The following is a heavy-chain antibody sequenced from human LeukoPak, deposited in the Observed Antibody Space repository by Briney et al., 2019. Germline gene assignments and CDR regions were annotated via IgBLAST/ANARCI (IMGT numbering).Heavy chain of an antibody. V-gene: IGHV3-15*01. D-gene: IGHD6-6*01. CDR3: TTDPETSSIAARRHPRPDYYYYGMDV. Sequence: GGSLRLSCAASGFTFSNAWMSWVRQAPGKGLEWVGRIKSKTDGGTTDYAAPVKGRFTISRDDSKNTLYLQMNSLKTEDTAVYYCTTDPETSSIAARRHPRPDYYYYGMDVWGQGTTVTVSS. J-gene: IGHJ6*02. CDR1: GFTFSNAW. CDR2: IKSKTDGGTT.